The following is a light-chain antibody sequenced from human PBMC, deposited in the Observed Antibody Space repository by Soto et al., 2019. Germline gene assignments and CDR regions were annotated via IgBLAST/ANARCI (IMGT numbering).Light chain of an antibody. CDR1: QSVRSY. V-gene: IGKV3-15*01. Sequence: IVPTPAPSTLSFSPVYIPPHSCTASQSVRSYLAWYQQKPGQAPRLLIYGASTRATGIPARLSGSGSGTEFTLTISSLQSEDFAVYYCQKYNNWSRKCGQGNTVDIK. J-gene: IGKJ1*01. CDR2: GAS. CDR3: QKYNNWSRK.